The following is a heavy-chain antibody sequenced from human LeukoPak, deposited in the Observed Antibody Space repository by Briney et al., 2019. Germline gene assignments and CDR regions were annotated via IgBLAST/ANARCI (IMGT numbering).Heavy chain of an antibody. D-gene: IGHD3-22*01. J-gene: IGHJ4*02. V-gene: IGHV3-53*01. CDR1: GFTVSSNY. CDR3: ARAEGSGYYYDSSGYYHDY. CDR2: IYSGGST. Sequence: GGSLRLSCAASGFTVSSNYMSWVRQAPGKGLEWVSVIYSGGSTYYADSVKGRFTISRDNSKNTLYLQMNSLRAEDTAVYYFARAEGSGYYYDSSGYYHDYWGQGTLVTVSS.